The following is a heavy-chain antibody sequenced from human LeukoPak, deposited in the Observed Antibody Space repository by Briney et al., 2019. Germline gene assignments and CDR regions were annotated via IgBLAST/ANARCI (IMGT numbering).Heavy chain of an antibody. CDR1: DYTFSSYG. Sequence: ASVKVSCKASDYTFSSYGISWVRQATGQGLEWMGWISAYDGNTDYAQNLQGRVTMTTDTSTSTAYMELRSLTSDDTAVYYCASAVRGYSYAYLPYWGQGTLVTVSS. CDR3: ASAVRGYSYAYLPY. CDR2: ISAYDGNT. J-gene: IGHJ4*02. D-gene: IGHD5-18*01. V-gene: IGHV1-18*01.